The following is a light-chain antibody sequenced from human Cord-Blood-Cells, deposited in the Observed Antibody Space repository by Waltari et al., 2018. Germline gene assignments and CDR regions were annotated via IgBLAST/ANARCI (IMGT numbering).Light chain of an antibody. CDR2: WAS. J-gene: IGKJ2*01. CDR3: QQYYSTPYT. CDR1: QSVLYSSNNKNY. Sequence: DIVLTQSPTSHGVSLGGGATITSKSSQSVLYSSNNKNYLAWYQQKPGQPPKLLIYWASTRESGVPDRFSGSGSGTDFTLTISSLQAEDVAVYYCQQYYSTPYTFGQGTKLEIK. V-gene: IGKV4-1*01.